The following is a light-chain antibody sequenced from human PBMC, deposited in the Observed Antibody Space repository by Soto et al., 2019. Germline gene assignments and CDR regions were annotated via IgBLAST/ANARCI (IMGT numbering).Light chain of an antibody. CDR3: QQYNNWPCT. CDR2: GAS. J-gene: IGKJ1*01. Sequence: EIVMTQSPATLSVSPGERATLSCRASQSVSSILAWYQQKPGQAPRLLIYGASTRATGIPARFSGSGSGTEFTLTISSLQSEDFAVYYCQQYNNWPCTFGQGNKV. CDR1: QSVSSI. V-gene: IGKV3-15*01.